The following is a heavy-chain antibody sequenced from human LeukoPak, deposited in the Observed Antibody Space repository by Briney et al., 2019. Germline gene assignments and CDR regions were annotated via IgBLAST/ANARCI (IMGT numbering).Heavy chain of an antibody. D-gene: IGHD2-15*01. Sequence: GGSLRLSCAASGFTFSDYNMRWIRQAPGKGLEWVSSISRSGSTKYYADSVKGRFTISRDNAKNSLFLQMNSLRAEDTAVYYCARVLRYCSGGNCYSGGLGYMDVWGKGTRSPSP. CDR2: ISRSGSTK. V-gene: IGHV3-11*01. CDR1: GFTFSDYN. CDR3: ARVLRYCSGGNCYSGGLGYMDV. J-gene: IGHJ6*03.